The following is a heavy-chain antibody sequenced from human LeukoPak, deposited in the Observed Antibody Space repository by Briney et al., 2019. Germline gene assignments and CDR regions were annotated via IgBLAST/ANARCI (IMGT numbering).Heavy chain of an antibody. J-gene: IGHJ4*02. CDR3: ARGMTTVTTPDY. CDR2: VYHSGST. V-gene: IGHV4-38-2*01. D-gene: IGHD4-17*01. CDR1: GYSITSGHY. Sequence: PSETLSLTCAVSGYSITSGHYWAWIRQPPGKGLEWIGSVYHSGSTSYNPSLKSRLTISVDMSKNQFSLKLNSVTAADTAVYYCARGMTTVTTPDYWGQGTLVTVSS.